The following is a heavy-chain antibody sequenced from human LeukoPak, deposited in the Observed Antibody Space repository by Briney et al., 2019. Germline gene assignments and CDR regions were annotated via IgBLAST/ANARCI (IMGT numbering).Heavy chain of an antibody. D-gene: IGHD2-21*02. J-gene: IGHJ4*02. CDR1: GFTFSNYA. CDR3: ARKTATQNFDS. Sequence: GGSLRLSCAASGFTFSNYAMTWVRQTPGRGLEWVSIIGISDNTYYADSVKGRFTISRDSSKNTLYLQMNSLRAEDTALYYCARKTATQNFDSWGQGTLVTVSS. CDR2: IGISDNT. V-gene: IGHV3-23*01.